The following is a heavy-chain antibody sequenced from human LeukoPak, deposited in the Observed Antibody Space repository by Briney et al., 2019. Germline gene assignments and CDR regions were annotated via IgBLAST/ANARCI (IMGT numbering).Heavy chain of an antibody. CDR1: GFTFSSYS. V-gene: IGHV3-21*01. D-gene: IGHD1-1*01. J-gene: IGHJ5*02. CDR3: ARDWVHVSRTFDP. CDR2: ISSSSSYI. Sequence: GGSLRLSCAASGFTFSSYSMNWVRQAPGKGLEWVSSISSSSSYIYYADSVKGRFTISRDNAKNSLYLQMNSLRAEDTAVYYCARDWVHVSRTFDPWGQGTLVTVSS.